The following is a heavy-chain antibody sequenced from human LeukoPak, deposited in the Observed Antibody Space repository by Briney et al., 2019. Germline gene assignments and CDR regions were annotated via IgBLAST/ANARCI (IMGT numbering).Heavy chain of an antibody. D-gene: IGHD1/OR15-1a*01. CDR2: IWYDGSNK. Sequence: GGSLRLSCAASGFTFSSYGMHWVRQAPGKGLEWVAVIWYDGSNKYYADSVKGRFTISRDNSKNTLYLQMNSLRAEDTAVYYCVRDDDPEHTPFDYWGQGTLVTVSS. J-gene: IGHJ4*02. V-gene: IGHV3-33*01. CDR3: VRDDDPEHTPFDY. CDR1: GFTFSSYG.